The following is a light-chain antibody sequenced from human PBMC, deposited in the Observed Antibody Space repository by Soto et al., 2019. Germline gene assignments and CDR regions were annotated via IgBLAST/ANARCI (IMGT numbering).Light chain of an antibody. CDR2: EVT. Sequence: QSALTQPASVSGSPGQSITISCTGTSSDIGGYNYVSWYQQYPGKAPNLIIYEVTNRPSGISYRFSGSKSGNTASLTISGFQVEDEAEYFCSSFMRVGARLLFGGGAKLPVL. CDR1: SSDIGGYNY. J-gene: IGLJ2*01. CDR3: SSFMRVGARLL. V-gene: IGLV2-14*01.